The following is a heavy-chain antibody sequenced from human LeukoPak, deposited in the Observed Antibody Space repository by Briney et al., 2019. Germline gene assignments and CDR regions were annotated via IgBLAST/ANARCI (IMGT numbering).Heavy chain of an antibody. CDR2: IYYSGST. Sequence: PSETLSLTCTVSGGSISSYYWSWIRQPPGKGLEWIGYIYYSGSTNYNPSLKSRVTISVDTSKNQFSLKLSSVTAVDTAVYYCARDSSSWTPGWFDPWGQGTLVTVSS. V-gene: IGHV4-59*01. CDR1: GGSISSYY. D-gene: IGHD6-13*01. J-gene: IGHJ5*02. CDR3: ARDSSSWTPGWFDP.